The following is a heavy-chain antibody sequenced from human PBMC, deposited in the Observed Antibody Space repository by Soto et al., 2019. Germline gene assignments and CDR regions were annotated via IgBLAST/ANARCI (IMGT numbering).Heavy chain of an antibody. CDR3: ANSIAAAGTAFDI. J-gene: IGHJ3*02. D-gene: IGHD6-13*01. CDR2: IKQDGSEK. V-gene: IGHV3-7*03. Sequence: GESLKISCAASGFTFSSYWMSWVRQAPGKGLEWVANIKQDGSEKYYVDYVKGRFTISRDNAKNSLYLKMNSLRAEDTAVYYCANSIAAAGTAFDIWGQGTMVTVSS. CDR1: GFTFSSYW.